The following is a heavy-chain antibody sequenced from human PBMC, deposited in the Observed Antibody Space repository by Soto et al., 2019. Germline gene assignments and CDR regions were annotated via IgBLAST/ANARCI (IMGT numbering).Heavy chain of an antibody. CDR2: INHSGST. J-gene: IGHJ3*02. D-gene: IGHD3-10*01. Sequence: SETLSLTCAVYGGSCSGYYWSWIRQPPGKGLEWIGEINHSGSTNYNPSLKSRVTISVDTSKNQFSLKLSSVTAADTAVYYCARARRGVPAFDIWGQGTMVTVSS. CDR1: GGSCSGYY. CDR3: ARARRGVPAFDI. V-gene: IGHV4-34*01.